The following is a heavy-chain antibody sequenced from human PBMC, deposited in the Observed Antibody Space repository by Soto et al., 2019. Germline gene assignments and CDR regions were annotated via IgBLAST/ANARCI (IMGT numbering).Heavy chain of an antibody. V-gene: IGHV3-23*01. Sequence: EVQLLESGGGLVQPGGSLRLSCAASGFTFSSYAMSWVRQAPGKGLEWVSAISGSGGSTYYADSVKGRFTISRDNSKNTLYLQMNSLRAEDTAVYYCAKGHCSGSSCYSQLFDYWGQGTLVTVSS. D-gene: IGHD2-15*01. CDR2: ISGSGGST. J-gene: IGHJ4*02. CDR1: GFTFSSYA. CDR3: AKGHCSGSSCYSQLFDY.